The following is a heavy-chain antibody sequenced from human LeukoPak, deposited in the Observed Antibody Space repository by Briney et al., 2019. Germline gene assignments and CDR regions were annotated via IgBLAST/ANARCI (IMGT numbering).Heavy chain of an antibody. V-gene: IGHV1-2*02. CDR3: ASRPDQHLLYYFDY. J-gene: IGHJ4*02. D-gene: IGHD2-15*01. CDR1: GYTFTGYY. Sequence: ASVKVSCKASGYTFTGYYMHWVRQAPGQGLEWMGWINPNSGGTKYAQKFQGRVTMTSDASISTAYMELSSLRSDDTAVYYCASRPDQHLLYYFDYWGQGTLVTVSS. CDR2: INPNSGGT.